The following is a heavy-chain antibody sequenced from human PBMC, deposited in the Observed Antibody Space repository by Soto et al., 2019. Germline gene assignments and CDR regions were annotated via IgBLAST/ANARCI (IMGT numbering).Heavy chain of an antibody. CDR1: GGIFSSYA. D-gene: IGHD1-26*01. J-gene: IGHJ4*02. CDR2: IVPIFGTA. Sequence: ASVKVSCKASGGIFSSYAISWLRQAPGLGLEWMGGIVPIFGTANYAHKFQGRVTITADKSTITAYMELSSLRSEDPAVYYCARHLGPYRRWHAGSYWSQGTLVAVSS. V-gene: IGHV1-69*06. CDR3: ARHLGPYRRWHAGSY.